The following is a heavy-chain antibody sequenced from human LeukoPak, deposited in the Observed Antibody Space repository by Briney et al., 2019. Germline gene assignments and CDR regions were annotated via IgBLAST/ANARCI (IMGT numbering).Heavy chain of an antibody. CDR2: IYYMGTT. CDR3: ARHVGYSGFDLAIGAFDI. Sequence: SETLSVTCTVPGGSISSSRFFWGWIRQPPGKWLEWIGSIYYMGTTYYTPSLKSRVTISVDTSKNQFHLKLSSVTAADTAVYYCARHVGYSGFDLAIGAFDIWAQGTMVTVSS. J-gene: IGHJ3*02. D-gene: IGHD1-26*01. V-gene: IGHV4-39*01. CDR1: GGSISSSRFF.